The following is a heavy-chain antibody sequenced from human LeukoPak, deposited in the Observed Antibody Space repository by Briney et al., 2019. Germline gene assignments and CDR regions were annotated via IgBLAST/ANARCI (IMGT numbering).Heavy chain of an antibody. Sequence: GESLKISCQGSGYSFPNYWIAWVRQMPGKGLEWMGIIYTGDSDIRYSPSFQGQVTTSVDKSISTAYLQWSRLKASDSAMYYCARQGGSYWSHFDYWGQGTLVTVSS. V-gene: IGHV5-51*01. D-gene: IGHD1-26*01. CDR2: IYTGDSDI. CDR1: GYSFPNYW. CDR3: ARQGGSYWSHFDY. J-gene: IGHJ4*02.